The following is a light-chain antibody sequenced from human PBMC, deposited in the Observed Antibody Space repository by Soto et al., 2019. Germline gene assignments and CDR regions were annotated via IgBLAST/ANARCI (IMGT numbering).Light chain of an antibody. CDR3: QQSYSPPLT. CDR1: QTVRSY. J-gene: IGKJ1*01. CDR2: GAS. V-gene: IGKV1-39*01. Sequence: DIEMTQSPSTLSASTGDRVTLSCRASQTVRSYLNWYQQKGENAPKLLIFGASSLQGGVPSRFSGSGSGTQFTLTISSLQHEYFATYHWQQSYSPPLTFGQGTKVEI.